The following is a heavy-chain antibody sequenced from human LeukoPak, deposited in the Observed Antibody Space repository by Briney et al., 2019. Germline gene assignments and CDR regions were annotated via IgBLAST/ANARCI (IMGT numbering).Heavy chain of an antibody. CDR3: ARGSRTIELGDDY. CDR1: GFTLSDSY. D-gene: IGHD5-24*01. V-gene: IGHV3-11*06. CDR2: ISSSSSDT. Sequence: PGGSLRLSCAASGFTLSDSYMSWIRQTPGKGLEWLSYISSSSSDTNYADSVKGRFTISRDNAKNSLYLQMNSLRAEDTAVYYCARGSRTIELGDDYWGQGTLVTVSS. J-gene: IGHJ4*02.